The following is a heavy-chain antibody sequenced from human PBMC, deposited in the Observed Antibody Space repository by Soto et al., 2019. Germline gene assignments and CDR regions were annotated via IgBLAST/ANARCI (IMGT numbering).Heavy chain of an antibody. J-gene: IGHJ6*02. V-gene: IGHV4-30-2*01. D-gene: IGHD2-8*01. Sequence: SETLSLTCAVSGGSISSGGYSWSWIRQPPGKGLEWIGYIYHSGSTYYNPSLKSRVTISVDRSKNQFSLKLSSVTAADTAVYYCARGGYCSNGVCYVYYGVDVWGQGTTVTVSS. CDR2: IYHSGST. CDR3: ARGGYCSNGVCYVYYGVDV. CDR1: GGSISSGGYS.